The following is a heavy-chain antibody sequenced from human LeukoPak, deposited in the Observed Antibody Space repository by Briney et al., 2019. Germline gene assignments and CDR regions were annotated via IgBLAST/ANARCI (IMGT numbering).Heavy chain of an antibody. D-gene: IGHD6-19*01. CDR1: GFTFSSYG. CDR3: AKDGRSYSSGWPPFDY. CDR2: IRYDGSNK. J-gene: IGHJ4*01. V-gene: IGHV3-30*02. Sequence: PGGSLRLSCAASGFTFSSYGMHWVRQAPGKGLEWVAFIRYDGSNKYYADSVRGRFTISRDNAENSLYLQMNSLRDEDTAVYYCAKDGRSYSSGWPPFDYWGQGALVTVSS.